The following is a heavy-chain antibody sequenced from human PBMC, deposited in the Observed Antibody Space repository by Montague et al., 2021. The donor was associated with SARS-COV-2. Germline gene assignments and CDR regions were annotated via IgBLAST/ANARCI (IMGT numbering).Heavy chain of an antibody. CDR1: GGSISSSGYY. CDR2: IYCSGST. V-gene: IGHV4-31*03. D-gene: IGHD5-24*01. J-gene: IGHJ6*02. CDR3: ARVSVEMATMGVYYYYGMDV. Sequence: TLSLTCTVSGGSISSSGYYWSWIRQHPGKGLEWIGYIYCSGSTYSNPSLKSRVTISVDTSKNQFSLKLSSVTAADTAVYYCARVSVEMATMGVYYYYGMDVWGQGTTVTVSS.